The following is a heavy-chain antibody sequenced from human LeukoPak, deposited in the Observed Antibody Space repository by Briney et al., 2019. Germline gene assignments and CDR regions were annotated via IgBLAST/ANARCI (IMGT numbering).Heavy chain of an antibody. CDR3: ATTKYSSSWYGRVSYSYAFDI. CDR2: ISSSSSTI. V-gene: IGHV3-48*01. Sequence: GGSLRLSCAASGFTFSSYSMNWVRQAPGKGLEWVSYISSSSSTIYYADSVKGRFTISRDNAKNSLYLQMNRLRAEDTAVYYCATTKYSSSWYGRVSYSYAFDIWGQGTMVTVSS. D-gene: IGHD6-13*01. J-gene: IGHJ3*02. CDR1: GFTFSSYS.